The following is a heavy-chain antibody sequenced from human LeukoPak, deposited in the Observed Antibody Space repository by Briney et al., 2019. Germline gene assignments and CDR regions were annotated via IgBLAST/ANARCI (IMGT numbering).Heavy chain of an antibody. Sequence: ASVKVSCKAFGYTFTSNYMHWVRQAPGQGPEWMGVISPSGGSTTYAQKFQGRVTLTRDMSTSTDYLELSSLRSEDTAVYYCARDKGHDYGDYVRERGAFDIWGQGTMVTVSS. CDR3: ARDKGHDYGDYVRERGAFDI. CDR2: ISPSGGST. D-gene: IGHD4-17*01. CDR1: GYTFTSNY. V-gene: IGHV1-46*01. J-gene: IGHJ3*02.